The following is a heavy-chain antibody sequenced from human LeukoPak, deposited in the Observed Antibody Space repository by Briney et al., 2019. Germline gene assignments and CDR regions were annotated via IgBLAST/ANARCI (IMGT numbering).Heavy chain of an antibody. CDR3: ARGLTWRRDGDNCDFDY. D-gene: IGHD5-24*01. CDR2: ISHSGST. J-gene: IGHJ4*02. CDR1: GGSFTAYY. Sequence: SETLSLTCGVYGGSFTAYYWTWIRQSPGKGLEWIGEISHSGSTDYNPSLGSRVTISQDTSRNQFSLKVTSLTAADTAVYYCARGLTWRRDGDNCDFDYWGQGTLVTVSS. V-gene: IGHV4-34*01.